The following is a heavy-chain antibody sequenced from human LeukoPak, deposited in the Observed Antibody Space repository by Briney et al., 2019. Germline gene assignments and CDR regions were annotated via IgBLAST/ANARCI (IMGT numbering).Heavy chain of an antibody. CDR3: AKDPRAMVRGVLNWFDP. CDR2: ISGSGGST. Sequence: GGSLRLSCAASGFTFSSYAMSWVRQAPGKGLEWVSAISGSGGSTYYADSVKGRFTISRDNSKNTPYLQMNSLRAEDTAVYYCAKDPRAMVRGVLNWFDPWGQGTLVTVSS. CDR1: GFTFSSYA. V-gene: IGHV3-23*01. J-gene: IGHJ5*02. D-gene: IGHD3-10*01.